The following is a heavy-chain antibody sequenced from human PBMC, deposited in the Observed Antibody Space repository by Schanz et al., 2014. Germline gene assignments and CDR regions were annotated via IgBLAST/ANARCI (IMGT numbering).Heavy chain of an antibody. Sequence: EVQLLDSGGGLVQPGGSLRLSCAASGFTFNSYAMTWVRQAPGKGLEWVSYICSSGNTIYYADSVKGRFTISRDNAKNSLYLQMNSLRAEDTAVFYCARDRGHGDLPGDIWGQGTMVTVSS. CDR1: GFTFNSYA. J-gene: IGHJ3*02. CDR3: ARDRGHGDLPGDI. CDR2: ICSSGNTI. V-gene: IGHV3-48*03. D-gene: IGHD4-17*01.